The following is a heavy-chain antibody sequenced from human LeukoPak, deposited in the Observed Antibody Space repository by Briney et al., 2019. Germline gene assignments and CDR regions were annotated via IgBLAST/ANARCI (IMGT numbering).Heavy chain of an antibody. CDR3: ARDLGYAFDY. CDR1: GFTFSSYA. D-gene: IGHD5-18*01. Sequence: PGGSLRLSCAASGFTFSSYAMHWVRQAPGKGLEWVAVISYDGSNKYYADSVKGRFTISRDNSKNTLYLQMNSLRAEDTAVYYCARDLGYAFDYWGQGTLVTVSS. J-gene: IGHJ4*02. CDR2: ISYDGSNK. V-gene: IGHV3-30-3*01.